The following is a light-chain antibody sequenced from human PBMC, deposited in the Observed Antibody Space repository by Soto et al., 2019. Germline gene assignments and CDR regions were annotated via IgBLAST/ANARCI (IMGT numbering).Light chain of an antibody. J-gene: IGKJ1*01. V-gene: IGKV3-20*01. CDR3: QQYGSSPWT. CDR1: QSVSSSY. CDR2: GAS. Sequence: EIVLTQSPGTLSLSPGERATLSCRASQSVSSSYLAWFQQKPVQAPRLLIYGASSRASGIPDRFSGSGSGTDFTLTISRLEPEDFAVYYCQQYGSSPWTFGQGTTVEIK.